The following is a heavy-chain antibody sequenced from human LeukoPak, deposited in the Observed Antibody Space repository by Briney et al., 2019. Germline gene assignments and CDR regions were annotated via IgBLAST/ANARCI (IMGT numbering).Heavy chain of an antibody. CDR2: TRNKANSYTT. V-gene: IGHV3-72*01. D-gene: IGHD3-22*01. J-gene: IGHJ4*02. CDR3: TRSDSSGYCDY. Sequence: PGGSLRLSCAASGFSFSDHYMDWVRQAPGKGLEWVGRTRNKANSYTTEYAASVKGRFIISRDGSKNSLSLQMNSLRAEDTAVYYCTRSDSSGYCDYWGQGTLVTVSS. CDR1: GFSFSDHY.